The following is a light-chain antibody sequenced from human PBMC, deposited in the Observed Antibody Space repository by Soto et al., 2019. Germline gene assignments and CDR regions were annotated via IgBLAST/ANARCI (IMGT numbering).Light chain of an antibody. V-gene: IGKV3-20*01. Sequence: EVVLTQSPDTLSLSPGETATLSFEASQSISNNYLAWYQQKPGQTPMLLIYDVSSTATDIPDTFSGTGSGTDFNLTISSLEPEDFAVYYFQQYGTSPEITFGGGTKVEIE. CDR1: QSISNNY. CDR3: QQYGTSPEIT. CDR2: DVS. J-gene: IGKJ4*01.